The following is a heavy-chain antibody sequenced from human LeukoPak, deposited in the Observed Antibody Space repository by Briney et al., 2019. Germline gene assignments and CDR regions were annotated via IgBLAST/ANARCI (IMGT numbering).Heavy chain of an antibody. CDR1: GGSFNGYY. V-gene: IGHV4-34*01. CDR2: INHSGST. Sequence: SETLSLTCAVYGGSFNGYYWSWIRQPPGKGLEWIGEINHSGSTNYNPSLKSRVTISVDTSKNQFSLKLSSVTAADTAVYYCARSDYGGNPNDYWGQGTLVTVSS. D-gene: IGHD4-23*01. CDR3: ARSDYGGNPNDY. J-gene: IGHJ4*02.